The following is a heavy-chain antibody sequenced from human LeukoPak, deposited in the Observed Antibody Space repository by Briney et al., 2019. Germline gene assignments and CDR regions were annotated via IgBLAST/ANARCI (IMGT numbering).Heavy chain of an antibody. Sequence: PSETLSLTCTVSGGSISSYYWSWIRQPAGKGLEWIGRIYTSGSTNYNPSLKSRVTMSVDTSKNQFSLELSSVTAADTAVYYCARGGIAAARQRWFDPWGQGTLVTVSS. J-gene: IGHJ5*02. CDR1: GGSISSYY. V-gene: IGHV4-4*07. D-gene: IGHD6-13*01. CDR3: ARGGIAAARQRWFDP. CDR2: IYTSGST.